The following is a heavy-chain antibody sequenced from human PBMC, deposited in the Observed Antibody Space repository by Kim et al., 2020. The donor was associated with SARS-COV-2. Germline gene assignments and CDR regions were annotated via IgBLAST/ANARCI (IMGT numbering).Heavy chain of an antibody. CDR1: GFTFSSYG. Sequence: GGSLRLSCAASGFTFSSYGMHWVRQAPGKGLEWVAVIWYDGSNKYYADSVKGRFTISRDNSKNTLYLQMNSLRAEDTAVYYCARDPIVVVVAATSPGYGMDVWGQGTTLTVSS. D-gene: IGHD2-15*01. CDR2: IWYDGSNK. CDR3: ARDPIVVVVAATSPGYGMDV. V-gene: IGHV3-33*01. J-gene: IGHJ6*02.